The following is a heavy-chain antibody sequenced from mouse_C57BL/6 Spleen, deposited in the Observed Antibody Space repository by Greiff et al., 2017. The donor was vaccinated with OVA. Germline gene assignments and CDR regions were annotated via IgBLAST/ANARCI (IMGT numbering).Heavy chain of an antibody. CDR2: IYPGDGGT. CDR1: GYAFSSSW. V-gene: IGHV1-82*01. J-gene: IGHJ1*01. D-gene: IGHD1-1*01. CDR3: ARGDYYGSSGYFDV. Sequence: VMLVESGPELVKPGASVKISCKASGYAFSSSWMNWVKQRPGKGLEWIGRIYPGDGGTNYNGKFKGKATLTADKSSSTAYMQLSSLTSEDSAVYYCARGDYYGSSGYFDVWGQGTTVTVSS.